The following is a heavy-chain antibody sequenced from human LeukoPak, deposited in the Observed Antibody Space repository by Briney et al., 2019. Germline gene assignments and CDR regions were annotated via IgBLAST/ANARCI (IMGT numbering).Heavy chain of an antibody. CDR2: IKQDGSEK. CDR1: GFTFSSYC. CDR3: AYGDPAPPFDY. J-gene: IGHJ4*02. Sequence: GGSLRLSCAASGFTFSSYCMHWVRQAPGKGLEWVANIKQDGSEKYYVDSVKGRFTISRDNAKNSLYLQMSSLRADDTAVYYCAYGDPAPPFDYWGQGTLVTVSS. V-gene: IGHV3-7*02. D-gene: IGHD4-17*01.